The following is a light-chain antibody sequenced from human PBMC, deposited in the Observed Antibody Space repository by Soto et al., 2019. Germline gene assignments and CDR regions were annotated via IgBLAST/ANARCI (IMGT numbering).Light chain of an antibody. CDR3: QSYDSRLSGVV. J-gene: IGLJ2*01. CDR1: SSNIGAGYD. CDR2: GNS. V-gene: IGLV1-40*01. Sequence: QSVLTQPPSVSGAPGQRVTISCTGSSSNIGAGYDVHWYQQLPGTAPKLLIYGNSNRPSGVPDRFSGSKSGTSASLAITGLQAEDEADYSCQSYDSRLSGVVCGGGTKLTVL.